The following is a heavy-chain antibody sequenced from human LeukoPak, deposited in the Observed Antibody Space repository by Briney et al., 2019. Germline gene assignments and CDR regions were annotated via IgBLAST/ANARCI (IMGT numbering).Heavy chain of an antibody. D-gene: IGHD3-3*01. CDR3: AKVNDFWSGYYYYGMDV. CDR1: GFTFSSYA. Sequence: PRGPLRLSCAASGFTFSSYAMSWVRQAPGKGLEWVSAISGSGGSTYYADSVKGRFTISRDNSKNTLYLQMNSLRAEDTAVYYCAKVNDFWSGYYYYGMDVWGQGTTVTVSS. J-gene: IGHJ6*02. CDR2: ISGSGGST. V-gene: IGHV3-23*01.